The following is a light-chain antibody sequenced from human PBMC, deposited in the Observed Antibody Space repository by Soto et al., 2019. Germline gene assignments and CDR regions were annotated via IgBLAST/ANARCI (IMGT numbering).Light chain of an antibody. J-gene: IGLJ1*01. CDR2: DVS. CDR3: SSYTSSSTRV. V-gene: IGLV2-14*01. CDR1: SSDVGGYNY. Sequence: QSALTQPASVSGSPGQSITISCTGTSSDVGGYNYVSWYQQHPGKAPKLMIYDVSNRPSGVSNRFSGSKSGNTASLTCSGLQEEDEADYYCSSYTSSSTRVFGTGTKLTVL.